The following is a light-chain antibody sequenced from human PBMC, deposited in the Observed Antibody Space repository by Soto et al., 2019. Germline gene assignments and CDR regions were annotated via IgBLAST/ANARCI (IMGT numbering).Light chain of an antibody. CDR3: QVWESSTDHYV. Sequence: SYELTQPPSVSVAPGQTARITCEGDSLGSKSVHWYQQRPGQAPILVVFDDSDRPSGIHEQFSGSKSGNTATLTFSGVEAGDEADYYCQVWESSTDHYVFGTGTKVTVL. J-gene: IGLJ1*01. CDR2: DDS. CDR1: SLGSKS. V-gene: IGLV3-21*02.